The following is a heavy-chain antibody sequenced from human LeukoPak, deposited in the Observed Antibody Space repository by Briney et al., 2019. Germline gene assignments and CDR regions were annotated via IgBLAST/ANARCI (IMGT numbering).Heavy chain of an antibody. V-gene: IGHV3-23*01. CDR3: APNYYANLIDY. D-gene: IGHD3-10*01. CDR2: ISGSGGST. J-gene: IGHJ4*02. CDR1: GFTFSSYA. Sequence: GGFLRLSCAASGFTFSSYAMSWIRQAPGKGLEWVSAISGSGGSTYYADSVKGRFTVSRDNSKNTLYLQMNSLRAEDTAVYYCAPNYYANLIDYWGQGTLVTVSS.